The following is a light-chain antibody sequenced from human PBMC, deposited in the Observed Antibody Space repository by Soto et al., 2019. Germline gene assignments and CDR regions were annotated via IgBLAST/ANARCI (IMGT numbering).Light chain of an antibody. CDR1: QDISSY. CDR2: VAS. Sequence: AIRMTQSPSSLSASPGDRVTITCRASQDISSYLAWYQQKPGKAPNLLIYVASTLQSGVPSRFRGSGSGTDFTLTISRLQSEDFATYYCQQYYEFALTFGGGKKV. CDR3: QQYYEFALT. V-gene: IGKV1-8*01. J-gene: IGKJ4*01.